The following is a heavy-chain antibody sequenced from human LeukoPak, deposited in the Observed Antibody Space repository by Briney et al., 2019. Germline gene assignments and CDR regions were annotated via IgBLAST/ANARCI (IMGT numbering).Heavy chain of an antibody. J-gene: IGHJ4*02. CDR2: INPNSGGT. D-gene: IGHD6-19*01. CDR3: ARDSGSGWYGIDY. Sequence: ASVKVSCKASGYTFTGYYMHWVRQAPGQGLEWMGWINPNSGGTNYAQKFQGRVTMTRDTSISTAYMELSRLRSDDTAVCYCARDSGSGWYGIDYWGQGTLVTVSS. V-gene: IGHV1-2*02. CDR1: GYTFTGYY.